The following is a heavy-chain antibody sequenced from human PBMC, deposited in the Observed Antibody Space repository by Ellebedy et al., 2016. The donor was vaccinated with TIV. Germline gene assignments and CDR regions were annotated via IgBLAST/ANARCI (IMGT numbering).Heavy chain of an antibody. J-gene: IGHJ4*02. Sequence: GESLKISCAASGFTFSDYYMSWIRQAPGKGLEWVSYISSSSSYTNYADSVKGRFTISRDNAKNSLYLQMNSLRAEDTAVYYCARDRRTYYYDSSGYYDYWGQGTLVTVSS. CDR3: ARDRRTYYYDSSGYYDY. D-gene: IGHD3-22*01. V-gene: IGHV3-11*06. CDR1: GFTFSDYY. CDR2: ISSSSSYT.